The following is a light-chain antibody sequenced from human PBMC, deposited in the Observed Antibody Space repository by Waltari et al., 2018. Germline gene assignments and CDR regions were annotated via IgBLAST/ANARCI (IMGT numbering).Light chain of an antibody. CDR2: WAS. V-gene: IGKV4-1*01. CDR3: QQYYSTPPT. CDR1: QSLLWSFNNNNY. Sequence: DIVMTQSPDSLAVSLGERATINCKSSQSLLWSFNNNNYLAWYQQKPGQPPKLLIHWASTRESGVPDRFSGSGSGADFTLPISSLQAEDVAVYYGQQYYSTPPTFGQGTKLEIK. J-gene: IGKJ2*01.